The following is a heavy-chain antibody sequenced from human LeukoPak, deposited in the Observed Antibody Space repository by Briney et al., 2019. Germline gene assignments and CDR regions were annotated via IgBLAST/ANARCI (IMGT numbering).Heavy chain of an antibody. CDR3: ARLTTSDAFDI. CDR1: GYTFTGYY. V-gene: IGHV1-2*02. D-gene: IGHD4-17*01. Sequence: GASVKVSCKASGYTFTGYYMHWVRQAPGQGLEWMGWINPKSGGTNYAQKFQGRVTMTRDTSISTAYMDMSSLRAEDTAVYYCARLTTSDAFDIWGQGTMVTVSS. CDR2: INPKSGGT. J-gene: IGHJ3*02.